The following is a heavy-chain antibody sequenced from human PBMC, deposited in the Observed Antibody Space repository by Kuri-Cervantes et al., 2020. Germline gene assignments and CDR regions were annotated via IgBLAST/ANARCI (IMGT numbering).Heavy chain of an antibody. V-gene: IGHV3-74*01. CDR2: INSDGSST. Sequence: GGSLRLSCAASGFTFSSYWMHWVRQAPGKGLVWVSRINSDGSSTSYADSVKGRFTISRDNAKNTLYLQMNSLRAEDTAVYCCARGELEPNDYYYYYMDVWGKGTTVTVSS. J-gene: IGHJ6*03. D-gene: IGHD1-1*01. CDR1: GFTFSSYW. CDR3: ARGELEPNDYYYYYMDV.